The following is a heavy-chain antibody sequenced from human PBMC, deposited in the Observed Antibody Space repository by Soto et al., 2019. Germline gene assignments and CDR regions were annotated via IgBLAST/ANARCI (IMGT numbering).Heavy chain of an antibody. CDR3: ARYPHPPLFDS. CDR1: GYTFSNYG. CDR2: INTYNGNT. V-gene: IGHV1-18*01. Sequence: QVQLVQSGAEVKKPGASVTVSCKTSGYTFSNYGISWLRQAPGQGLEWMGWINTYNGNTNYPQNLQGRVTMTTDTTTTTAYMELRSLRSGDTAVYYCARYPHPPLFDSWGQGTLVTVSS. J-gene: IGHJ4*02.